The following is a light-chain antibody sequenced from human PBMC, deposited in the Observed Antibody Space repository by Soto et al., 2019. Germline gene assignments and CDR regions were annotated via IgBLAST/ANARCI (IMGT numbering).Light chain of an antibody. CDR2: DAS. CDR3: QQYNSYSGT. J-gene: IGKJ2*02. Sequence: DIPMTQSPSTLSASVGDRVTITCRASQSISSWLAWYQQKPGKAPKLLIYDASSLKSGVPSRFSGSGSGTEFTLTISSLQPDDYATYYCQQYNSYSGTFGQGTKLEIK. CDR1: QSISSW. V-gene: IGKV1-5*01.